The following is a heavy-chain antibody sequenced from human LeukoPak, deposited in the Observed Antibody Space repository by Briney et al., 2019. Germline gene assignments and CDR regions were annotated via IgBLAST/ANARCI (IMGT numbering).Heavy chain of an antibody. V-gene: IGHV3-23*01. D-gene: IGHD3-3*01. CDR3: AKDIGSESPYYDFWSGPPAYYYMDV. CDR2: ISGSGGST. Sequence: PGGSLRLSCAASGFTFSSYAMSWVRQAPGKGLEWVSAISGSGGSTYYADSVKGRFTISRDNSKNTLYLQMNSLRAEDTAVYYCAKDIGSESPYYDFWSGPPAYYYMDVWGKGTTVTVSS. CDR1: GFTFSSYA. J-gene: IGHJ6*03.